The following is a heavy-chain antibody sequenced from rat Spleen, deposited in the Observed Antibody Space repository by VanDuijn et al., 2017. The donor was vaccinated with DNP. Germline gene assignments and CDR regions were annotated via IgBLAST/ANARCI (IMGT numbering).Heavy chain of an antibody. CDR3: ARGSTSIYWYFDF. V-gene: IGHV5-19*01. CDR2: ISPGGRRI. CDR1: GFTFSNSG. J-gene: IGHJ1*01. Sequence: EVQLVESGGGLVQPGRSLKLSCAASGFTFSNSGMHWIRQAPKKGLEWVAAISPGGRRIYYLDSVKGRFTISRDDAKSSLYLQMDTLKSEETATYYCARGSTSIYWYFDFWGPGTMVTVSS. D-gene: IGHD1-2*01.